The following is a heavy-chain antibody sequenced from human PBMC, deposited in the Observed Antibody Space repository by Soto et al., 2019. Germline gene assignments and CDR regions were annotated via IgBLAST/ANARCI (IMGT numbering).Heavy chain of an antibody. CDR2: ISYDGSNK. CDR1: GFTFSSYA. D-gene: IGHD6-6*01. V-gene: IGHV3-30-3*01. J-gene: IGHJ4*02. CDR3: ARTRIEYSSSSGFDY. Sequence: QVQLVESGGGVVQPGRSLRLSCAASGFTFSSYAMHWVRQAPGKELEWVAVISYDGSNKYYADSVKGRFTISRDNSKNTLYLQMNSLRAEDTAVYYCARTRIEYSSSSGFDYWGQGTLVTVS.